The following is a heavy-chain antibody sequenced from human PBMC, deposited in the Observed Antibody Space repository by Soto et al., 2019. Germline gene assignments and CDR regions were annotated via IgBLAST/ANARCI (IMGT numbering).Heavy chain of an antibody. V-gene: IGHV3-33*01. CDR3: ARDDDYPDNGLDY. D-gene: IGHD4-17*01. CDR1: GFTFGRHG. CDR2: IGSDGARD. Sequence: QVQLVESGGGVVQPGGSLRLSCAASGFTFGRHGMHWVRQAPGKGLEWVAVIGSDGARDSYADSMKGRFSISRDNGQNTLYLQINGLRVEDSAVYYCARDDDYPDNGLDYWGQGTLVTVSS. J-gene: IGHJ4*02.